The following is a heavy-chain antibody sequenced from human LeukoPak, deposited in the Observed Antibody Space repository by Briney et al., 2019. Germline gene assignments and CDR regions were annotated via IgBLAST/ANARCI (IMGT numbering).Heavy chain of an antibody. J-gene: IGHJ6*03. D-gene: IGHD2-2*01. CDR1: GYTFTSYG. CDR2: ISAYNGNT. V-gene: IGHV1-18*01. CDR3: ARMAYCSSTSCKSEYYYYYMDV. Sequence: GASVKVSCKASGYTFTSYGISWVRQAPGQGLEWMGWISAYNGNTNYAQKLQGRVTMTADTSTSTAYMELRSLRSDDTAVYYCARMAYCSSTSCKSEYYYYYMDVWGKGTTVTVSS.